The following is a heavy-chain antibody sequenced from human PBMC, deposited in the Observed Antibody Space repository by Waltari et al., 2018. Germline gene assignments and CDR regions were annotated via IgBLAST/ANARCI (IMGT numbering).Heavy chain of an antibody. CDR1: GGSFSGYS. CDR3: ARSEGGWYSGGDWFDP. D-gene: IGHD6-19*01. CDR2: SKHRVST. Sequence: QVQLQQWGAGLLKPSETLSLTCAVYGGSFSGYSWSWIRQPPGKGLECIAESKHRVSTNYNPSLEGRVTISVDTSKNQVSLKLSSGTAADTAVYYCARSEGGWYSGGDWFDPWGQGTLVTVSS. V-gene: IGHV4-34*01. J-gene: IGHJ5*02.